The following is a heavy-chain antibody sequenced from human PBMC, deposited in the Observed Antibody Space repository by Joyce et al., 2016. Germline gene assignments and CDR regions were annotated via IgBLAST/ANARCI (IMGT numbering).Heavy chain of an antibody. CDR2: IYPGDSRT. J-gene: IGHJ4*02. V-gene: IGHV5-51*01. CDR3: ARVISHSHFDT. CDR1: GFSFNGYW. Sequence: EVQLVQSGAEVQKPGESLKISCKSSGFSFNGYWIAWVRQMPGKGLGWMGNIYPGDSRTRYSPSFQGQVTISADKSINTAYLHWSSLKASDTAIHYCARVISHSHFDTWGQGTLVTVSS. D-gene: IGHD2-21*01.